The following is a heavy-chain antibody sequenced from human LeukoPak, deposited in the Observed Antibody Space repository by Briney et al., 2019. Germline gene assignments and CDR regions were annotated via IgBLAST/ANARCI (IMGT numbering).Heavy chain of an antibody. CDR1: GFIFSSYW. V-gene: IGHV3-7*01. J-gene: IGHJ6*03. CDR2: IKEDGSEK. CDR3: AREGYSSSWYYYYYYMDV. D-gene: IGHD6-13*01. Sequence: GGSLRLSCAASGFIFSSYWMSWVRQAPGKGLEWAANIKEDGSEKYYVDSVEGRFTISRDNAKNSLYLQMNSLRAEDTAVYYCAREGYSSSWYYYYYYMDVWGKGTTVTVSS.